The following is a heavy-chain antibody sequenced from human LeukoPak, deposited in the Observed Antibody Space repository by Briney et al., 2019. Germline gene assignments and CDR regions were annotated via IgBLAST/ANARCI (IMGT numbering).Heavy chain of an antibody. CDR1: GGSISSGDYY. Sequence: SQTLSLTCTVSGGSISSGDYYWSWIRQPPGKGLEWIGYIYYSGSTYYNPSLKSRVTISVDTSKNQFSLKLSSVTAADTAVYYCARNHLGYCSSTSCYTPYNWFDPWGQGTLVTVSS. CDR2: IYYSGST. D-gene: IGHD2-2*02. CDR3: ARNHLGYCSSTSCYTPYNWFDP. J-gene: IGHJ5*02. V-gene: IGHV4-30-4*01.